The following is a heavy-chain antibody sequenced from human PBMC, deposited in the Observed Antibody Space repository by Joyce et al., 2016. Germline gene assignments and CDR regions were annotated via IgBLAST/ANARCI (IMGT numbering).Heavy chain of an antibody. CDR1: GFSFRGHD. J-gene: IGHJ4*02. Sequence: EVQLEESGGGLAQPGGSLRFSCAASGFSFRGHDMCWVRQAPGKGMQCVSYISSSGNTIHYADSVKGRFTISRDNAKNSLDLQMNSLRAEDTAIYYCTRSLQGTGYDYWGQGTLVTVSS. D-gene: IGHD2-8*02. V-gene: IGHV3-48*03. CDR3: TRSLQGTGYDY. CDR2: ISSSGNTI.